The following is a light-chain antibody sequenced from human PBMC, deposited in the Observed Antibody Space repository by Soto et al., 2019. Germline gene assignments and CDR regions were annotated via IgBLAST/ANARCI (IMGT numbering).Light chain of an antibody. CDR2: EVN. J-gene: IGLJ1*01. CDR1: SSDVGGYDF. Sequence: QSALTQPPSASGSPGQSVTISCTGTSSDVGGYDFVSWYLQHPGKAPKLMIYEVNKRPSGVPDRFSGSKSDNTASLTVSGLQAEDEADYYCSSYAGSNNYVFGTGTKLTVL. CDR3: SSYAGSNNYV. V-gene: IGLV2-8*01.